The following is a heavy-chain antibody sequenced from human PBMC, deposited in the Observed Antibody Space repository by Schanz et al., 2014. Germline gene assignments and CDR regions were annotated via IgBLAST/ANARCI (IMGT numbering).Heavy chain of an antibody. D-gene: IGHD6-13*01. V-gene: IGHV3-11*05. CDR2: ISSSGSYT. Sequence: VQLVESGGGLVKPGGSLRLSCAASGFTFSDYYMTWIRQAPGKGLEWVSYISSSGSYTNYADSVKGRFTTSRDNGKKSMYLQMSSLRAEDTAVYYCARLDSSSWYPRYWGQGTLVTVSS. CDR1: GFTFSDYY. J-gene: IGHJ4*02. CDR3: ARLDSSSWYPRY.